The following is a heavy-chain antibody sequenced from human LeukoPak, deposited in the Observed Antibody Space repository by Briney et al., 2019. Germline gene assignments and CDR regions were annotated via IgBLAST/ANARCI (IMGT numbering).Heavy chain of an antibody. Sequence: GESLKISCKGFGYSFTSYWIGWVRQMPGKGLEWMGIIYPGDSDTRYSPSFQGQVIISVGKSVSTAYLQWSSLKASDTAMYYCARNEHISGPFDPWGQGTLVTVPS. CDR1: GYSFTSYW. J-gene: IGHJ5*02. CDR3: ARNEHISGPFDP. V-gene: IGHV5-51*01. CDR2: IYPGDSDT. D-gene: IGHD6-19*01.